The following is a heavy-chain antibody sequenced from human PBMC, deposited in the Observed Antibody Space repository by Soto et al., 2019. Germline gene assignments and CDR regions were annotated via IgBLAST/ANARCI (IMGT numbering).Heavy chain of an antibody. Sequence: GGSLRLSCTASGFTFGDYAMSWFRQAPGKGLEWVGFIRSKAYGGTTEYAASVKGRFTISRDDSKSIAYLQMNSLKTEDTAVYYCTRDLYIAAAGYYYYYGMDVWGQGTTVTAP. CDR3: TRDLYIAAAGYYYYYGMDV. J-gene: IGHJ6*02. V-gene: IGHV3-49*03. CDR1: GFTFGDYA. D-gene: IGHD6-13*01. CDR2: IRSKAYGGTT.